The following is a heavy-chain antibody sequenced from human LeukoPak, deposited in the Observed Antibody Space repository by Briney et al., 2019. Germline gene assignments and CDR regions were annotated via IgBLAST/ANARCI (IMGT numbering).Heavy chain of an antibody. J-gene: IGHJ4*02. Sequence: PSQTLSLTCTVSGGSISSGGYFWTWIRQHPGKGLEWIGHIYYTGSTYYNPSLKSRVTISVDTSKNQFSLKLNSVTAADTAVYYCAREEGQAAAGIVSFDYWGQGTLVTVSS. D-gene: IGHD6-13*01. CDR1: GGSISSGGYF. CDR3: AREEGQAAAGIVSFDY. CDR2: IYYTGST. V-gene: IGHV4-31*03.